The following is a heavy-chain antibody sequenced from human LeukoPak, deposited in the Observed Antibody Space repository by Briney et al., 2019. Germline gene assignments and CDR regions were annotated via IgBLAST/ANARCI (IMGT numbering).Heavy chain of an antibody. CDR1: GFTFSSYA. CDR3: AGVRAGVTLGY. Sequence: GGSLRLSCAASGFTFSSYAMHWVRQAPGKGLEWVSYISSSGSTIYYADSVKGRFTISRDNAKNSLYLQMNSLRAEDTAVYYCAGVRAGVTLGYWGQGTLVTVSS. D-gene: IGHD5-18*01. V-gene: IGHV3-48*04. J-gene: IGHJ4*02. CDR2: ISSSGSTI.